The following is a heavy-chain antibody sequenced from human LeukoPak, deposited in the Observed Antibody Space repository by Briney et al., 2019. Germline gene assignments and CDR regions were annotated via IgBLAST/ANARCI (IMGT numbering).Heavy chain of an antibody. V-gene: IGHV4-59*08. CDR1: GGSLSTYY. CDR3: ARTSGYYVSVNYFDY. D-gene: IGHD3-22*01. J-gene: IGHJ4*02. CDR2: IYYSGNT. Sequence: SETLSLTCTVSGGSLSTYYWSWIRQPPGKGLEWIGYIYYSGNTNYNPSLKSRVTISVDTSKNQFSLKLNSVTAADTAVYYCARTSGYYVSVNYFDYWGQGTLVTVSS.